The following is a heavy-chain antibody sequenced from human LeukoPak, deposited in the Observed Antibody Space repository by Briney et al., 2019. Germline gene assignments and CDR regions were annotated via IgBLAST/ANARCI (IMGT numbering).Heavy chain of an antibody. D-gene: IGHD2-15*01. CDR1: GGSISSSSYY. Sequence: SETLSLTCTVSGGSISSSSYYWGWIRQPPGTGLEWSGSIYYSGGTYYNPSLKSRATISVDTSKNPFSLKLSSVTAADTAVYYCARDSASYCSGGSCVYWGQGTLVTVSS. CDR2: IYYSGGT. CDR3: ARDSASYCSGGSCVY. V-gene: IGHV4-39*07. J-gene: IGHJ4*02.